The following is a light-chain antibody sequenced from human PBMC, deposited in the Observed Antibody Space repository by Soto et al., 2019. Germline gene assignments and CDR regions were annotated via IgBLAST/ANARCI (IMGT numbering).Light chain of an antibody. CDR3: CSYTHITTLNV. J-gene: IGLJ1*01. CDR1: SSDVGGYNY. V-gene: IGLV2-14*01. CDR2: EVS. Sequence: QSVLTQPASVSGSPGQSITISCTGTSSDVGGYNYVSWYQQHPGKAPKLMIYEVSNRPSGVSNRFSASKSGNTASLTISGLQAEDEADYYCCSYTHITTLNVFGTGTKLTVL.